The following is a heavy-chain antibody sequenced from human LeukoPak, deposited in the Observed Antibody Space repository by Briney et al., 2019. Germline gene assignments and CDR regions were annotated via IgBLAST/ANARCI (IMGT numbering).Heavy chain of an antibody. CDR3: AKDTRYSGSYYFVFDY. D-gene: IGHD1-26*01. CDR2: ISGSGGST. J-gene: IGHJ4*02. CDR1: GFTFSSYA. V-gene: IGHV3-23*01. Sequence: GGSLRLSCEASGFTFSSYAMSWVRQAPGKGLEWVSAISGSGGSTNYADSVKGRFTISRDNSKNTPYLQMNSLRAEDTAAYYCAKDTRYSGSYYFVFDYWGQGTLVTVSS.